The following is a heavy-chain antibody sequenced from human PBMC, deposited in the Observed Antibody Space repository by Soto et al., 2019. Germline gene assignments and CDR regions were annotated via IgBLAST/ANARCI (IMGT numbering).Heavy chain of an antibody. CDR3: ARLQAAVPHY. J-gene: IGHJ4*02. Sequence: QLQLQESGPRLVMPSETLSLTCTVSGDSISGSPYFWGWIRQPPGKRLEWIGSIFYDGYTVYSPSLQSRVTISVDTSKNQFSLRLTSVAAADTAIYFCARLQAAVPHYWGQGTLVTVSS. D-gene: IGHD6-13*01. V-gene: IGHV4-39*01. CDR1: GDSISGSPYF. CDR2: IFYDGYT.